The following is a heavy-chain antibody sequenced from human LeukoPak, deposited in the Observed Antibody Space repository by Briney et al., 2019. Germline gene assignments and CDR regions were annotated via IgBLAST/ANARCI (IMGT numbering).Heavy chain of an antibody. CDR3: TRSVVVTAIPGY. CDR1: GFTFSSYS. D-gene: IGHD2-21*02. CDR2: ISGSSGSI. V-gene: IGHV3-48*02. J-gene: IGHJ4*02. Sequence: GGSLRLSCAASGFTFSSYSMSWVRQAPGKGLEWISYISGSSGSIFYADSVKGRFTISRDIAQNSLCLQMNNLRDEDTAVYYCTRSVVVTAIPGYWGQGTLVTVSS.